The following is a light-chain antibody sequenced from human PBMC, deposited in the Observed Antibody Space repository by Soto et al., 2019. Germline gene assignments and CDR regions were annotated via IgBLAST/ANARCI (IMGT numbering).Light chain of an antibody. CDR1: QSVTSNY. V-gene: IGKV3-20*01. CDR3: YQYGSTPPT. Sequence: EIVLTQSPGTLSLSPGERATLSCRASQSVTSNYLAWYQQKPGQAPGLLIYDTSTRASGVPDRFSGSGSGTEFTLTISRLEPEDFVVFYCYQYGSTPPTFGQGTKVDIK. CDR2: DTS. J-gene: IGKJ1*01.